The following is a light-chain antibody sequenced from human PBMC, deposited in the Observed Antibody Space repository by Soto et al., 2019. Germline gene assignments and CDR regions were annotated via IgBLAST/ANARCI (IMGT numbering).Light chain of an antibody. CDR3: SSYTSTTASVV. CDR1: SSDVGGYNY. CDR2: EVF. V-gene: IGLV2-14*01. Sequence: QSALTQPASVSGSLGQSITISCTGTSSDVGGYNYVSWYQQHPGKAPKLIIYEVFNRPSGVSTRFAGSKSANTASLTISGLQAEDEVEYYCSSYTSTTASVVFGGGTKLTVL. J-gene: IGLJ2*01.